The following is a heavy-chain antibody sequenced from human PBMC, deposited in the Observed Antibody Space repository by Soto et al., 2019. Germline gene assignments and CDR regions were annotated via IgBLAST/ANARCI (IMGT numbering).Heavy chain of an antibody. CDR1: GGSISSYY. V-gene: IGHV4-59*01. Sequence: SEILSLTCTVSGGSISSYYWSWIRQPPGKGLEWIGYIYYSGSTNYNPSLKSRVTISVDTSKNQFSLKLSSVTAADTAVYYCARAPSGYGDYASYYFDYWGQGTLVTVSS. CDR2: IYYSGST. CDR3: ARAPSGYGDYASYYFDY. J-gene: IGHJ4*02. D-gene: IGHD4-17*01.